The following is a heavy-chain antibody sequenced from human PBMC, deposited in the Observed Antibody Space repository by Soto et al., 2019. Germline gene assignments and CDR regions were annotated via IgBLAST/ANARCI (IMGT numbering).Heavy chain of an antibody. V-gene: IGHV1-69*12. J-gene: IGHJ4*02. CDR3: VRVVAIPGYPDH. D-gene: IGHD5-12*01. CDR2: IVPIVGTT. CDR1: GGTFSSYA. Sequence: QVQLVQSGAEVRHPASSVKVSCKTSGGTFSSYAISWVRQAPGQGLEWMGGIVPIVGTTTYAQKFQGRVTITADAATSTAYMQLSRLRSDDTAVYYCVRVVAIPGYPDHWGQGTLVTVSS.